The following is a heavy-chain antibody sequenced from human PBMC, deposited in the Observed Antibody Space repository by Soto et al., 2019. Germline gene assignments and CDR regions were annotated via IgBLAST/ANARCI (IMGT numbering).Heavy chain of an antibody. CDR2: ISASGGST. CDR3: AKDLGYSYGYGPVDY. J-gene: IGHJ4*02. Sequence: EVQLLESGGGLVQPGGSLRLSCAASGFTFSSYAMSWVRQAPGKGLEWGSAISASGGSTYYADSVKGRFTISRDNSKNTLYLQMNSLRAEDTAVYYCAKDLGYSYGYGPVDYWGQGTLVTVSS. V-gene: IGHV3-23*01. CDR1: GFTFSSYA. D-gene: IGHD5-18*01.